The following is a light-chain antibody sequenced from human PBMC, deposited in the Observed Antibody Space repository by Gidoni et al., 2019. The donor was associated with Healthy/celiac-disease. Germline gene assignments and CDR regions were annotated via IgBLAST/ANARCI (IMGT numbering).Light chain of an antibody. J-gene: IGLJ2*01. Sequence: QSVLTQPPSVSAAPRQRVTISCSGSRSNIGNNAVNSYQHHPGKAPKLLIYYDHLLQSGVSDRFSGSKSGTSASLAISVLQSEDEADYYCAAWDDSLNGVVFGGGTKLTVL. CDR3: AAWDDSLNGVV. CDR2: YDH. V-gene: IGLV1-36*01. CDR1: RSNIGNNA.